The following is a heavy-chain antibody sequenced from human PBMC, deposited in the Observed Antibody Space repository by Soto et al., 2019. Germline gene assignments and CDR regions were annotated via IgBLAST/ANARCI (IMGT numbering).Heavy chain of an antibody. V-gene: IGHV5-10-1*01. CDR3: ALGDISNYYGKDV. D-gene: IGHD3-3*02. CDR1: GYSFTSYW. J-gene: IGHJ6*02. CDR2: IDPSDSYT. Sequence: PGESLKISCKGSGYSFTSYWNSWVRQMPWKSLEWMGRIDPSDSYTNYSPSFQGHVTISADKSISTAYLQWSSLKASDTAMYYCALGDISNYYGKDVWRQGTMVIV.